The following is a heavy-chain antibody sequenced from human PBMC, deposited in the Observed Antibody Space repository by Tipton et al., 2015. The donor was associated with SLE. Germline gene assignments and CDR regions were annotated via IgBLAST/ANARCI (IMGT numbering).Heavy chain of an antibody. J-gene: IGHJ5*02. V-gene: IGHV4-59*11. CDR3: ARQWVGATLGWFDP. D-gene: IGHD1-26*01. Sequence: TLSLTCTVSGGSISSHYWSWIRQPPGKALEWIGYVDNSGSTNYNPSLKSRVTTSVDTSKNQFSLKLSAVTAADTAVYYCARQWVGATLGWFDPWGQGTLVTVSS. CDR2: VDNSGST. CDR1: GGSISSHY.